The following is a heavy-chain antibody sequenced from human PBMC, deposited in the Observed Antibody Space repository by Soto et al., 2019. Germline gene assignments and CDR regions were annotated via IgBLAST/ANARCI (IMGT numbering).Heavy chain of an antibody. J-gene: IGHJ4*02. D-gene: IGHD3-22*01. V-gene: IGHV3-53*01. CDR2: IYSGGST. Sequence: EVQLVESGGGLIQPGGSLRVCCAASGFTVSRSYMSWVRQAPGKGLEWVSVIYSGGSTNYADSVKGRFTISRDNSKNTLYLQMNSLRVEDTAVYYCARDTYYYDSSGQPYWGQGTLVTVSS. CDR1: GFTVSRSY. CDR3: ARDTYYYDSSGQPY.